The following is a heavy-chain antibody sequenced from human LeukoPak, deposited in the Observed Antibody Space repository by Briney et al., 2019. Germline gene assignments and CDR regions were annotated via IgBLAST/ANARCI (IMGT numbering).Heavy chain of an antibody. CDR3: ARATNYDILTGSNPPDY. V-gene: IGHV3-30*04. Sequence: GGSLRLSCAASGFTFSCYAMHWVRQAPGKGLEWVAVISYDGSNKYYADSVKGRFTISRDNSKNTPYLQMNSLRAEDTAVYYCARATNYDILTGSNPPDYWGQGTLVTVSS. CDR2: ISYDGSNK. J-gene: IGHJ4*02. CDR1: GFTFSCYA. D-gene: IGHD3-9*01.